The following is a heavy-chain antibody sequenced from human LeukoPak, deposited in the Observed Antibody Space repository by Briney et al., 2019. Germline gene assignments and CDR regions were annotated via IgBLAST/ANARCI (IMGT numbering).Heavy chain of an antibody. J-gene: IGHJ5*02. CDR2: ISGSGGST. CDR1: GFTFSSYA. D-gene: IGHD3-10*01. Sequence: GGSLRLSCAASGFTFSSYAMSWVRQAPGEGLEWVSAISGSGGSTYYADSVKGRFTISRDNSKNTLYLQMNSLRAEDTAVYYCACQGLSVFNWFDPWGQGTLVTVSS. V-gene: IGHV3-23*01. CDR3: ACQGLSVFNWFDP.